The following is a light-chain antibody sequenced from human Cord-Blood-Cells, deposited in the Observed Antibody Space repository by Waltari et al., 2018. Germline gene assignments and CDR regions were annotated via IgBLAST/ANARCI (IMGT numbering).Light chain of an antibody. CDR1: QSISSY. Sequence: DIQMTQSPSSLSASVADRVTITCPASQSISSYLNWYQQKPGKAPKLLIYAASSLQSGVPSRFSGSGSGTDFTLTISSLQPEDFATYYCQQSYSTPTFGGGTKVEIK. J-gene: IGKJ4*01. CDR2: AAS. CDR3: QQSYSTPT. V-gene: IGKV1-39*01.